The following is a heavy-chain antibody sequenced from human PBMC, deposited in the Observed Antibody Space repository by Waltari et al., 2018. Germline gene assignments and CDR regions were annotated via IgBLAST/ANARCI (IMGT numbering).Heavy chain of an antibody. CDR1: GFSLSTSGVG. J-gene: IGHJ4*02. Sequence: QITLKESGPTLVKPTQTLTLTCTFSGFSLSTSGVGVGWIRQPPGKALEWLALIYWNDDKRYSPSLKRRLTITNDTSKNQVVLTMTNMDPVDTATYYCAHIKDGGAAAGTFDYWGQGTLVTVSS. CDR2: IYWNDDK. CDR3: AHIKDGGAAAGTFDY. D-gene: IGHD6-13*01. V-gene: IGHV2-5*01.